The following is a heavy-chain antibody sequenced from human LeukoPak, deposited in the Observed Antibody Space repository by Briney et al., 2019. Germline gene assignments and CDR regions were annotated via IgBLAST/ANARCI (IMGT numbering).Heavy chain of an antibody. D-gene: IGHD2-2*01. CDR2: IYPGDSDT. Sequence: GESLKISCKGSGYSFTSYWIGWVRQMPGKGLEWMGIIYPGDSDTRYSPSFQGQVTISADKSISTAYLQWSSLKASDIAMYYCARRPPSYCSSTSCYSDYYGMDVWGQGTTVTVSS. CDR1: GYSFTSYW. V-gene: IGHV5-51*01. CDR3: ARRPPSYCSSTSCYSDYYGMDV. J-gene: IGHJ6*02.